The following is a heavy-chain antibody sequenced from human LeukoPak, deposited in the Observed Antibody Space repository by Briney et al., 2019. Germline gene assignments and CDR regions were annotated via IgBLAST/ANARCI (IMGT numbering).Heavy chain of an antibody. J-gene: IGHJ5*02. Sequence: SETLSLTCTVSGGSISSYYWSWIRQPPGKGLEWIGYIYYSGSTNYRPSLKSRVTISVDTSKNQFSLKLSSVTAADTAVYYCARGEKQQLVYNWFDPWGQGTLVTVSS. CDR1: GGSISSYY. CDR2: IYYSGST. D-gene: IGHD6-13*01. V-gene: IGHV4-59*12. CDR3: ARGEKQQLVYNWFDP.